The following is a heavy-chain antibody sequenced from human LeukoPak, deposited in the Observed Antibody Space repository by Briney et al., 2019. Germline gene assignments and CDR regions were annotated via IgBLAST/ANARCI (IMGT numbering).Heavy chain of an antibody. J-gene: IGHJ4*02. Sequence: PGGSLRLSCAASGFTFSSYGMHWVRQAPGKGLEWVAVISYDGSNKYYADSVKGRFTISRDNSKNTLYLQMNSLRAEDTAVYYCAKPGSYCSGGSCSLLFDYWGQGTLVTVSS. CDR1: GFTFSSYG. V-gene: IGHV3-30*18. CDR3: AKPGSYCSGGSCSLLFDY. CDR2: ISYDGSNK. D-gene: IGHD2-15*01.